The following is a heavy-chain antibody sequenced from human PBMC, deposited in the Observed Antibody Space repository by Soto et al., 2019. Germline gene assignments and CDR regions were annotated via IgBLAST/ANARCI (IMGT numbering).Heavy chain of an antibody. D-gene: IGHD1-26*01. J-gene: IGHJ6*02. V-gene: IGHV1-69*13. CDR1: GGTFSSYA. Sequence: SVKVSFKASGGTFSSYAISWVRQAPGQGLEWMGGIIPIFGTANYAQKFQGRVTITADESTSTAYMELSSLRSEDTAVYYCARVRGGLVGATTRYYYGMDVWGQGTTVTVSS. CDR3: ARVRGGLVGATTRYYYGMDV. CDR2: IIPIFGTA.